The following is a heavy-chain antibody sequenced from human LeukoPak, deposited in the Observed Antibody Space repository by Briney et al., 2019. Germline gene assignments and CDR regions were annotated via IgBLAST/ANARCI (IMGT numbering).Heavy chain of an antibody. CDR1: GYTFTGYY. Sequence: ASVKVSCKASGYTFTGYYMHWVRQAPGQGREWMGIINPSGGSTSCAQKFQGRVTMTRDTSTSTVYMELSSLRSEDTAVYYCASHTVTTFGEYFQHWGQGTLVTVSS. D-gene: IGHD4-17*01. V-gene: IGHV1-46*03. J-gene: IGHJ1*01. CDR3: ASHTVTTFGEYFQH. CDR2: INPSGGST.